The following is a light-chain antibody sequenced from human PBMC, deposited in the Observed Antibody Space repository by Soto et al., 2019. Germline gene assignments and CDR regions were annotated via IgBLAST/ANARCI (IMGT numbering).Light chain of an antibody. CDR3: KQLGTSPI. Sequence: EVVLTQSPGTLSLSPGERATLSCRASQAVSSILLAWYQQKPGQAPRLLIYGASSWATGIPERFSGSWSGTYFILTVSRLEPEDFAVYYCKQLGTSPIFGGGTKLEIK. CDR2: GAS. J-gene: IGKJ4*01. CDR1: QAVSSIL. V-gene: IGKV3-20*01.